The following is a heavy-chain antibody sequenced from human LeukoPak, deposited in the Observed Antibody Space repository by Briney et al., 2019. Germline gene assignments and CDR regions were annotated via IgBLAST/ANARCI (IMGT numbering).Heavy chain of an antibody. CDR1: GGSFSGYY. CDR2: INHSGST. V-gene: IGHV4-34*01. Sequence: SETLSLTCAVYGGSFSGYYWSWIRQPPGKGLEWIGEINHSGSTNYNPPLKSRVTMSVDTSKNQFSLKLSSVTAADTAVYYCARHRAYGSGSYYNDRGFDPWGQGTLVTVSS. CDR3: ARHRAYGSGSYYNDRGFDP. J-gene: IGHJ5*02. D-gene: IGHD3-10*01.